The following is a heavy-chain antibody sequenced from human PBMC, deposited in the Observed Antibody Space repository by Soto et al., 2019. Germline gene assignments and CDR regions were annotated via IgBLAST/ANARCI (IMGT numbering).Heavy chain of an antibody. D-gene: IGHD7-27*01. CDR2: ISGSGGST. J-gene: IGHJ4*02. V-gene: IGHV3-23*01. CDR1: GFTFSSYA. Sequence: LRLSCAASGFTFSSYAMSWVRQAPGKGLEWVSAISGSGGSTYYADSVKGRFTISRDNSKNTLYLQMNSLRAEDTAVYYCAKGPNWGSSSYFDYWGQGTLVTVSS. CDR3: AKGPNWGSSSYFDY.